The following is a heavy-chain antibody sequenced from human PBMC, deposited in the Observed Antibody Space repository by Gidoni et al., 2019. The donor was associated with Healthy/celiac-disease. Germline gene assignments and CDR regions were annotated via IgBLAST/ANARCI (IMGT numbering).Heavy chain of an antibody. CDR2: IYPGDSDT. D-gene: IGHD2-15*01. Sequence: EVQLVQSGAEVKKPGESLKLSCTGSGYSFPSYWIGWVRQMPGKGLEWMGIIYPGDSDTRYSPSFQGQVTISADKSISTAYLQWSSLKASDTAMYYCARPFGSEVAATPYAFDIWGQGTMVTVSS. CDR1: GYSFPSYW. V-gene: IGHV5-51*03. J-gene: IGHJ3*02. CDR3: ARPFGSEVAATPYAFDI.